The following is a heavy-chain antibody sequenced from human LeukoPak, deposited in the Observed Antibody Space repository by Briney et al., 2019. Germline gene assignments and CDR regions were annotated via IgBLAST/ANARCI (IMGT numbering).Heavy chain of an antibody. CDR2: ISYDGSNK. J-gene: IGHJ4*02. CDR1: GFTLGSYP. D-gene: IGHD3-10*01. Sequence: GQSLRLSCAASGFTLGSYPIHWVRQAQGRGLEWVALISYDGSNKYYADSVKGRFNISRDNSNNTLYLQMNSLRAEDTAVYYCARARYGSGTFSFDNWGQGTLVTVSS. V-gene: IGHV3-30*04. CDR3: ARARYGSGTFSFDN.